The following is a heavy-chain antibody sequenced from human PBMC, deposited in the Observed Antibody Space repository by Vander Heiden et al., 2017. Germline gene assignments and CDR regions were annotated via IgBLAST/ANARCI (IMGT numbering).Heavy chain of an antibody. CDR2: INHSGNT. J-gene: IGHJ6*02. V-gene: IGHV4-34*01. Sequence: QVQLPQCGAGLLKPSETLSLTCAVLGGSFSSYYWSWIRQLPGKGLEWIGEINHSGNTNYNPSLKSRVTISVDTSKNQFSLKLSSVTAADTAVYYCARSVYGDYYYYGMDVWGQGTTVTVSS. D-gene: IGHD4-17*01. CDR1: GGSFSSYY. CDR3: ARSVYGDYYYYGMDV.